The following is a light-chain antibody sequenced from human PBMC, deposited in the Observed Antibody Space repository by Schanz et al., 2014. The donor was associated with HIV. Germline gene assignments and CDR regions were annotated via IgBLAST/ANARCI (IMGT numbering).Light chain of an antibody. CDR2: STN. CDR1: SGSASTGSY. V-gene: IGLV8-61*01. CDR3: VLYMGSGIWV. Sequence: QAVVTQEPSFSVSPGGTVTLTCGLSSGSASTGSYPNWSQQTPGQAPRTLIYSTNTRSSGVPDRFSGSILGNKAALTITGAQADDESDYYCVLYMGSGIWVFGGGTKLTVL. J-gene: IGLJ3*02.